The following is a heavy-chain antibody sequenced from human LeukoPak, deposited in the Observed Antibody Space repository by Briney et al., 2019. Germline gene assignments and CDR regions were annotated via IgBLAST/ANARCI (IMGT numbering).Heavy chain of an antibody. CDR2: INPNSGGT. Sequence: ASVKVSCTASGYTFTGYYMHWVRQAPGQGLEWMGWINPNSGGTNYAQKFQGRVTMTRDTSISTAYMELSRLRSDDTAVYYCARDLVEYSSSSGPYYYYGMDVWGQGTTVTVSS. D-gene: IGHD6-6*01. CDR3: ARDLVEYSSSSGPYYYYGMDV. J-gene: IGHJ6*02. V-gene: IGHV1-2*02. CDR1: GYTFTGYY.